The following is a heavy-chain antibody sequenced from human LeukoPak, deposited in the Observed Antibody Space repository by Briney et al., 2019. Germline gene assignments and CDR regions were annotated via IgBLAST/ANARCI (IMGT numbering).Heavy chain of an antibody. J-gene: IGHJ3*02. CDR3: ARDHSSSWSNAFDI. Sequence: SVTVSCKASGGTFSSYAISWVRQAPGQGLEWMGGIIPIFGTANYAQKFQGRVTITADESTSTAYMELSSLRSEDTAVYYCARDHSSSWSNAFDIWGQGTMVTVSS. CDR2: IIPIFGTA. D-gene: IGHD6-13*01. V-gene: IGHV1-69*13. CDR1: GGTFSSYA.